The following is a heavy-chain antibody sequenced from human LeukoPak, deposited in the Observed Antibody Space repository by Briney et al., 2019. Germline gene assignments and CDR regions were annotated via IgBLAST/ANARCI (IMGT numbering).Heavy chain of an antibody. Sequence: ASVKVSCKASGYTFTGYYMHWVRQAPGQGLEWMGWINPNSGGTNYAQKFQGRVTMTRDMSTSTVYMELSSLRSEDTAVYYCAREISLVRGVIIRYYYMDVWGKGTTVTVSS. CDR2: INPNSGGT. J-gene: IGHJ6*03. D-gene: IGHD3-10*01. V-gene: IGHV1-2*02. CDR3: AREISLVRGVIIRYYYMDV. CDR1: GYTFTGYY.